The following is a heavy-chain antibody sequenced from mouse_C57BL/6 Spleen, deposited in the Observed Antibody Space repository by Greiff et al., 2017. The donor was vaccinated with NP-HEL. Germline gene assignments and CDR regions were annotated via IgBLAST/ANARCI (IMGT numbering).Heavy chain of an antibody. Sequence: EVQLQQSGPELVKPGASVKISCKASGYTFTDYYMNWVKQSHGKSLEWIGDINPNNGGTSYNQKFKGKATLTVDKSSSTAYMELRSLTSEDSAVYYCASRGDDYDPDYWGQGTSVTVSS. D-gene: IGHD2-4*01. CDR1: GYTFTDYY. V-gene: IGHV1-26*01. CDR2: INPNNGGT. CDR3: ASRGDDYDPDY. J-gene: IGHJ4*01.